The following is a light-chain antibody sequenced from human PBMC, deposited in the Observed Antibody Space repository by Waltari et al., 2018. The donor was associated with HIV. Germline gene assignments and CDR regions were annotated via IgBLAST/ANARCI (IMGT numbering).Light chain of an antibody. CDR1: TGYFGNFDL. V-gene: IGLV2-23*02. Sequence: QSALTPPASVSVSLGQSFTIPFPGTTGYFGNFDLLSWYQQHPGKAPKIIIYEVNKRPPGASNRMSGSKSGNTASLTISGLQAEDEADYYCCSYSDRRIYVFGSGTRVSAL. CDR2: EVN. J-gene: IGLJ1*01. CDR3: CSYSDRRIYV.